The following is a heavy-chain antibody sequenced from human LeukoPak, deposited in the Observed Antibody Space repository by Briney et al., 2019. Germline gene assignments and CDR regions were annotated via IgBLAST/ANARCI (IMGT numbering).Heavy chain of an antibody. Sequence: ASVKVSCKASGGTFSSYAISWVRQAPGQGLEWVGGIIPIFGTANYAQKFQGRVTITADESTSTAYMELSSLRSEDTAVYYCASEYGSGSYYTYYYYYMDVWGKGTTVTVSS. CDR3: ASEYGSGSYYTYYYYYMDV. V-gene: IGHV1-69*13. D-gene: IGHD3-10*01. CDR2: IIPIFGTA. CDR1: GGTFSSYA. J-gene: IGHJ6*03.